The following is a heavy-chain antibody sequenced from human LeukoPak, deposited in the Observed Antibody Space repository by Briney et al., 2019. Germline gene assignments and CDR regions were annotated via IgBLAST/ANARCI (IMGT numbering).Heavy chain of an antibody. D-gene: IGHD2-21*01. CDR2: INPKSGGT. V-gene: IGHV1-2*02. J-gene: IGHJ5*02. CDR3: ARADRLDGGPYLIGP. Sequence: GASVKVSCKTSGYSFTDYYMHWVRQAPGQGLEWMGGINPKSGGTSSAQKFQGRVTMTRDTSITTVYMEVSWLTSDDTAIYYCARADRLDGGPYLIGPWGQGTLVTVSS. CDR1: GYSFTDYY.